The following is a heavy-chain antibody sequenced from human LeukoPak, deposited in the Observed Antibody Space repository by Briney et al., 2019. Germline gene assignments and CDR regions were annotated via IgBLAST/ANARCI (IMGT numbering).Heavy chain of an antibody. V-gene: IGHV1-8*01. CDR1: GYTFTSYD. D-gene: IGHD6-19*01. Sequence: ASVKVSCKASGYTFTSYDINWVRQATGQGLEWMGWMNPNSGNTGYAQKLQGRVTMTTDTSTSTAYMELRSLRSDDTAVYYCARLNSSGWFFPYWGQGTLVTVSS. CDR3: ARLNSSGWFFPY. CDR2: MNPNSGNT. J-gene: IGHJ4*02.